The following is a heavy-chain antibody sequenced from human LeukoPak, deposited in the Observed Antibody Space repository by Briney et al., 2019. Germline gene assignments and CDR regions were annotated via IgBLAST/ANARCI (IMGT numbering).Heavy chain of an antibody. V-gene: IGHV3-11*04. D-gene: IGHD3-10*02. CDR2: ISSSGSTI. Sequence: GGSLRLSCAASGFTFSDHYMDWVRQAPGKGLEWVSYISSSGSTIYYADSVKGRFTISRDNAKNSLYLQMNSLRAEDTAVYYCAELGITMIGGVWGKGTTVTVSS. CDR1: GFTFSDHY. CDR3: AELGITMIGGV. J-gene: IGHJ6*04.